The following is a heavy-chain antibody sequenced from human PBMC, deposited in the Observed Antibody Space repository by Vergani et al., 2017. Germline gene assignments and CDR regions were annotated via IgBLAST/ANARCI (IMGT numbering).Heavy chain of an antibody. V-gene: IGHV1-3*01. Sequence: QVQLVQSGAEVKKPGASVKVSCKASGYTFTSYAMHWVRQAPGQRLERMGWITAGNGNTKYSQKFQGRVTITRDTSASTAYMELSSLRSEDTAVYYCASSQLWLLPFDYWGQGTLVTVSS. CDR3: ASSQLWLLPFDY. CDR1: GYTFTSYA. J-gene: IGHJ4*02. D-gene: IGHD5-18*01. CDR2: ITAGNGNT.